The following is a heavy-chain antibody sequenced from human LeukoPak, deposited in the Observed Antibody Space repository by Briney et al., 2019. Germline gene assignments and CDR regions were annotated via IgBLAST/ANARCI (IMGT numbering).Heavy chain of an antibody. CDR2: INPNSGGT. Sequence: ASVKVSFKASRYTFTVYYMHWVRHAPGQGLEWMGWINPNSGGTNYAQKFQGRVTMTRATSISTAYMELSRLRSDDTAVYYCARDSLPSSSWYYYYYYMDVWGKGTTVTVSS. J-gene: IGHJ6*03. CDR3: ARDSLPSSSWYYYYYYMDV. V-gene: IGHV1-2*02. D-gene: IGHD6-13*01. CDR1: RYTFTVYY.